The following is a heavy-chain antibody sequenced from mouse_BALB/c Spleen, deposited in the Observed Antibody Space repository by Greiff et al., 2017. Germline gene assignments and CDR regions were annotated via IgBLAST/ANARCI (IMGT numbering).Heavy chain of an antibody. J-gene: IGHJ4*01. CDR2: INSNGGST. Sequence: EVQVVESGGGLVQPGGSLKLSCAASGFTFSSYGMSWVRQTPDKRLELVATINSNGGSTYYPDSVKGRFTISRDNAKNTLYLQMSSLKSEDTAMYYCARVGNYYAMDYWGQGTSVTVSS. CDR3: ARVGNYYAMDY. D-gene: IGHD2-1*01. CDR1: GFTFSSYG. V-gene: IGHV5-6-3*01.